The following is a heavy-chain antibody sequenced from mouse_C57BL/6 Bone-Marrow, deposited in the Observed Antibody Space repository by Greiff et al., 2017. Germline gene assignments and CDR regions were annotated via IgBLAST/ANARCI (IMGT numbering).Heavy chain of an antibody. Sequence: EVQLQQSGPELVKPGASVKISCKASGYTFTDYYMNWVKQSHGKSLEWIGDINPNNGGTSYNQKFKGKATLTVDKSSSTAYMELRSLTSEDSAVYYCARFGNRYFDVWGTGTTVTVSS. CDR1: GYTFTDYY. CDR2: INPNNGGT. J-gene: IGHJ1*03. V-gene: IGHV1-26*01. CDR3: ARFGNRYFDV. D-gene: IGHD2-1*01.